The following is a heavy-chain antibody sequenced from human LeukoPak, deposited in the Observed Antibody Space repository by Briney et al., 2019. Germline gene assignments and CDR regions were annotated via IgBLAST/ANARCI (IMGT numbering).Heavy chain of an antibody. Sequence: PGGSLRLSCAASGFTFSSYAMHWVRQAPGKGLEWVAVISYDGSNKYYADSVKGRFTVSRDEAKNSLYLQMNSLRAGDTALYYCARDLPVAAADFWGQGTLVTVSS. CDR1: GFTFSSYA. D-gene: IGHD6-13*01. J-gene: IGHJ4*02. CDR2: ISYDGSNK. CDR3: ARDLPVAAADF. V-gene: IGHV3-30-3*01.